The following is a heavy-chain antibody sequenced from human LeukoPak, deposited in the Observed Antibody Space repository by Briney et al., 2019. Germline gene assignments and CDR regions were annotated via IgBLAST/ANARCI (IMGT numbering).Heavy chain of an antibody. CDR1: GFTFTNYW. Sequence: GGSLRLSCAASGFTFTNYWMNWLRQAPGKGLEWVANLKQDGGAKNYVDSVKGRFTISRDNAKNSLYLQMNNLRVEDTAVYYCARERVTTTSFDYWGQGVLVTVSS. CDR3: ARERVTTTSFDY. V-gene: IGHV3-7*01. J-gene: IGHJ4*02. D-gene: IGHD2/OR15-2a*01. CDR2: LKQDGGAK.